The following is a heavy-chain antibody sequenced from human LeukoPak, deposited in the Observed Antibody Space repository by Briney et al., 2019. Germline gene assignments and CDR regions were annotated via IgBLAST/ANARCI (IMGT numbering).Heavy chain of an antibody. CDR1: GFTFSSYA. J-gene: IGHJ4*02. V-gene: IGHV3-23*01. Sequence: GGSLRLSCAASGFTFSSYAMSWVRQAPGKGLEWVSAISGSGGSTYYADSVKGRFTISRDNSKNTLYLQMNSLRAEDTAVYYCAKDLNVFGYSYCWLDYWGQGTLVTVSS. CDR3: AKDLNVFGYSYCWLDY. D-gene: IGHD5-18*01. CDR2: ISGSGGST.